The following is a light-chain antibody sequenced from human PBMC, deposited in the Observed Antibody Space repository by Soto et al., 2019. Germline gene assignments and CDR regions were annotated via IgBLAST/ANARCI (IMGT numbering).Light chain of an antibody. CDR1: QTVRNNY. Sequence: EIVLTQSPGTLSLSPGERATLSCRASQTVRNNYLAWYQQKPGQAPRLLIYDASNRATGIPDRFSGSGSGTDFTLTISRLEPEDLAVYYCQQYGSSPYTFGQGTKVDIK. J-gene: IGKJ2*01. CDR2: DAS. CDR3: QQYGSSPYT. V-gene: IGKV3-20*01.